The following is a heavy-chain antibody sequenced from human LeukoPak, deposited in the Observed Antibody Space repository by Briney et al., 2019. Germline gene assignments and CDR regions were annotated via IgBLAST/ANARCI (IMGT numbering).Heavy chain of an antibody. J-gene: IGHJ4*02. D-gene: IGHD3-10*01. Sequence: QPGGSLILSCAASGFTLSSYPFHWVRQAPGKGLEWVSVIGHDGINKFYTDSVKGRFTISRDDSKNTLYLQMDSLRPEDTAVYYCARDFLRGAPDYFDQWAREPWSPSLQ. CDR3: ARDFLRGAPDYFDQ. CDR1: GFTLSSYP. CDR2: IGHDGINK. V-gene: IGHV3-30*14.